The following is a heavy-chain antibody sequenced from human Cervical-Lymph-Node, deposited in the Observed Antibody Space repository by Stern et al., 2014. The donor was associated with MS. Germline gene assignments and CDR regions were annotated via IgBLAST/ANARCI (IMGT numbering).Heavy chain of an antibody. Sequence: VQLVESGGGVVQPGRSLRLSCAASGFTFSSYAMHWVRQAPGKGLEWVAVISYDGSNKCYADSVKGRFTISRDNSKNTLYLQMNSLRAEDTAVYYCARDYGITIYPRRPRYYYYYGMDVWGQGTTVTVSS. CDR2: ISYDGSNK. D-gene: IGHD3-3*01. V-gene: IGHV3-30-3*01. CDR1: GFTFSSYA. J-gene: IGHJ6*02. CDR3: ARDYGITIYPRRPRYYYYYGMDV.